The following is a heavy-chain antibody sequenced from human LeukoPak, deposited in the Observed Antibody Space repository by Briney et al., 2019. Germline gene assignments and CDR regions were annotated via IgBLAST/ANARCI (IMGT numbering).Heavy chain of an antibody. D-gene: IGHD5-12*01. J-gene: IGHJ6*03. CDR2: INPNSGVT. CDR1: GYTFSGFY. CDR3: AKDRYGDYEAPFHYYMDA. V-gene: IGHV1-2*02. Sequence: ASVKVSCKASGYTFSGFYIHWVRQAPGQGLEWMGWINPNSGVTNYAQKLQGRVTITRDTSIDTAYMQLSRLRSADTAVYCCAKDRYGDYEAPFHYYMDAWGRGTTVTVSS.